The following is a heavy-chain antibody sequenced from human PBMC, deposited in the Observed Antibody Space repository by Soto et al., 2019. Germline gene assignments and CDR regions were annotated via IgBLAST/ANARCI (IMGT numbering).Heavy chain of an antibody. V-gene: IGHV4-31*03. J-gene: IGHJ5*02. CDR2: IYYSGST. Sequence: SGTLSLTCTVSGGSISSGGYYWSWIRQHPGKGLEWIGYIYYSGSTYYNPSLKSRVTISVDTSKNQFSLKLSSVTAADTAVYYCARGPYSSGVNWFDPWGQGALVTVSS. CDR3: ARGPYSSGVNWFDP. CDR1: GGSISSGGYY. D-gene: IGHD6-25*01.